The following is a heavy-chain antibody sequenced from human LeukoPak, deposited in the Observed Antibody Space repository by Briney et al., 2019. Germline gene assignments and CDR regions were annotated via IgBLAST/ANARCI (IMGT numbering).Heavy chain of an antibody. CDR3: ARDTSYYYYMDV. CDR2: MHHSGST. Sequence: SETLSLTCSVSLYAINSGYYWGWIRQSPGKGLEWIGSMHHSGSTDYNPSLRSRVTISVDTSKNQFSLKLSSVTAADTAVYYCARDTSYYYYMDVWGKGTTVTISS. CDR1: LYAINSGYY. J-gene: IGHJ6*03. V-gene: IGHV4-38-2*02.